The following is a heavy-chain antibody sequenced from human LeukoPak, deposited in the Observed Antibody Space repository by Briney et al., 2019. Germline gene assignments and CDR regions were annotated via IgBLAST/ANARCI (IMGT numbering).Heavy chain of an antibody. V-gene: IGHV5-51*01. D-gene: IGHD2-21*02. CDR3: ARVGGGDQQYDFDH. J-gene: IGHJ4*02. Sequence: LGESLKISCQGSGYRFSTHWIAWVRQIPGKGLEWMGAIYPGDSDSRYSPSFQGQVTFSADKSINTAYLQWTSLKASDTAIYYCARVGGGDQQYDFDHWGQGTLVIVSS. CDR2: IYPGDSDS. CDR1: GYRFSTHW.